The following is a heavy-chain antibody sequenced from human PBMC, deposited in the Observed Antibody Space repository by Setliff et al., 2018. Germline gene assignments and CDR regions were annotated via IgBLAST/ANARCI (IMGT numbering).Heavy chain of an antibody. CDR1: GGSISSYY. V-gene: IGHV4-4*07. Sequence: PSETLSLTCTVSGGSISSYYWSWIRQPAGKGLEWIGRIYTSGSTNYNPSLKSRVTMSVDTSKNQFSRKLSSVTAADTAVYYCARAGGGSSFTAYYYYYYMDVWGKGTTVTVSS. CDR2: IYTSGST. J-gene: IGHJ6*03. D-gene: IGHD6-13*01. CDR3: ARAGGGSSFTAYYYYYYMDV.